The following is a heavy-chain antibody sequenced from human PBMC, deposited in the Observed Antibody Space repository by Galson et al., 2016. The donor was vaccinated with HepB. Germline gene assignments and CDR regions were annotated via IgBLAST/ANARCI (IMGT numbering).Heavy chain of an antibody. J-gene: IGHJ5*02. Sequence: SLRLSCAASGFTFSHYFVSWIRQAPGKGLEWVSYISGSADSRRYADSVKGRFTISRDNSKDSLYLLMNNLRAEDTAVYYCARMVPLYSGGWYVRGDGWFDPWGQGTLVTVSS. CDR3: ARMVPLYSGGWYVRGDGWFDP. CDR2: ISGSADSR. D-gene: IGHD6-19*01. CDR1: GFTFSHYF. V-gene: IGHV3-11*01.